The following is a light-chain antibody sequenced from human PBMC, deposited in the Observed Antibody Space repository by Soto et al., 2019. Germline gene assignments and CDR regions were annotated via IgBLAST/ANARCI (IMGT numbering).Light chain of an antibody. CDR2: EVT. V-gene: IGLV2-8*01. Sequence: QSALTQPPSASGSPGQSVTISCTGTSSDVGRYDFVSWYQHHPGKVPKLMIYEVTKRPSGVPDRFSGSKSGNTASLTVSGLLPEDDADYYCASYAGGNQVFGTGTKATVL. CDR1: SSDVGRYDF. J-gene: IGLJ1*01. CDR3: ASYAGGNQV.